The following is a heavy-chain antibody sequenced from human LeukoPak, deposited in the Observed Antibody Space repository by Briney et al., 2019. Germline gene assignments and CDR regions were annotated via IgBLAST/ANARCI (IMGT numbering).Heavy chain of an antibody. D-gene: IGHD3-16*01. CDR2: FDPEDGET. CDR1: GYTLTESS. J-gene: IGHJ6*03. Sequence: ASVKVSCKVSGYTLTESSMHWVRQAPGKGLEWMGGFDPEDGETIYAQKFQGRVTITADESTSTAYMELSSLRSEDTAVYYCARTITIGLYYYYYYMDVWGKGTTVTVSS. CDR3: ARTITIGLYYYYYYMDV. V-gene: IGHV1-24*01.